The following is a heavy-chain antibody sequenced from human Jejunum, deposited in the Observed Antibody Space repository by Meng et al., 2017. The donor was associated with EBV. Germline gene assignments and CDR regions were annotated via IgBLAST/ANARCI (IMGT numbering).Heavy chain of an antibody. Sequence: QVQLVRSGDEVKKPGAPLQGSCQTSGYNSIDSTIHCVQRAPGQGLEWMGRITPDCGATNYAQNIRGDFPMTRDMSTTKAYLLLFSLKSDDTAVYFCARVNDKTNFDFWGQGTLVTVSS. V-gene: IGHV1-2*06. CDR3: ARVNDKTNFDF. CDR1: GYNSIDST. J-gene: IGHJ4*02. CDR2: ITPDCGAT.